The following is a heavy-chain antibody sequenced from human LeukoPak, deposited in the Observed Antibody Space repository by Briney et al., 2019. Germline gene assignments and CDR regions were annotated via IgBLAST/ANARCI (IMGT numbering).Heavy chain of an antibody. CDR3: ARGPGVTTFLYYFDY. V-gene: IGHV1-46*01. Sequence: ASVKDSCKASGYSFTSYYMHWVREAPRQGLEWMGIINPSGGSTSYAQKFQGRVTVTRNTSISTAYMELSSLRSEDTAVYYCARGPGVTTFLYYFDYWGQGTLVTVSS. J-gene: IGHJ4*02. CDR2: INPSGGST. CDR1: GYSFTSYY. D-gene: IGHD4-17*01.